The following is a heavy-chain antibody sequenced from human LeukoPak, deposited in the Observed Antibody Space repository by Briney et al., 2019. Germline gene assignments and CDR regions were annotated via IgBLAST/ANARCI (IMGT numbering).Heavy chain of an antibody. CDR3: AKRGILTGYSSFDY. J-gene: IGHJ4*02. CDR2: ISGSGGST. CDR1: GFTFSSYA. V-gene: IGHV3-23*01. D-gene: IGHD3-9*01. Sequence: PGGSLRLSCAASGFTFSSYAMSWVRQAPGKGLEWVPVISGSGGSTDYTDPVKGRFTISRDNSKNTLYLQMNSLRAEDTAVYYCAKRGILTGYSSFDYWGQGTLVTVSS.